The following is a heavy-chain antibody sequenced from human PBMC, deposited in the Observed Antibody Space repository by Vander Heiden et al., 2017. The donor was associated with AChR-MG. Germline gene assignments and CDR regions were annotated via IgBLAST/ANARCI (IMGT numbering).Heavy chain of an antibody. CDR2: IIPIFVIA. V-gene: IGHV1-69*04. J-gene: IGHJ4*02. CDR1: GGTFSSYA. D-gene: IGHD5-12*01. Sequence: QVQLVQSGAEVKKPGSSVKVSCQASGGTFSSYAMNWVRQAPGQGLEWMGRIIPIFVIANYAQKFQGRVTITADKSTSTAYMELSSLRSEDTAVYYCARDRIVASQRAPYYFDYWGQGTLVTVSS. CDR3: ARDRIVASQRAPYYFDY.